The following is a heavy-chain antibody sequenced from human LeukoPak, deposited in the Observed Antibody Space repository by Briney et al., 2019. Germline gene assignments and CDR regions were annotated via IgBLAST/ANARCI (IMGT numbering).Heavy chain of an antibody. D-gene: IGHD5-12*01. J-gene: IGHJ4*02. CDR2: IVVGSGNT. CDR3: AAFIVATSNFVDY. CDR1: GFTFTSSA. Sequence: SVKVSXKASGFTFTSSAMQWVRQARGQRLEWIGWIVVGSGNTNYAQKFQERVTITRDMSTSTAYMELSSLRSEDTAVYYCAAFIVATSNFVDYWGQGTLVTVSS. V-gene: IGHV1-58*02.